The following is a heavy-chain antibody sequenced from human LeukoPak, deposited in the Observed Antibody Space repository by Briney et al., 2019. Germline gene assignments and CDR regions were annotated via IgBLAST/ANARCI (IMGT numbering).Heavy chain of an antibody. CDR2: IWYDGSNK. Sequence: HPGGSLRRSCAASGFTFSSYGMHWVRQAPGKGLEWVAVIWYDGSNKYYADSVKGRFTISRDNSKNSLYLQMNSLRAEDTAVYYCAKVKWVAGGAFDIWGQGTMVTVSS. CDR3: AKVKWVAGGAFDI. CDR1: GFTFSSYG. J-gene: IGHJ3*02. V-gene: IGHV3-33*06. D-gene: IGHD6-19*01.